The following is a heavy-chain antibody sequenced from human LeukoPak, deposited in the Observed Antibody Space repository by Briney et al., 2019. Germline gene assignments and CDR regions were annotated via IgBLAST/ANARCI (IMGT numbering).Heavy chain of an antibody. D-gene: IGHD3-3*01. CDR3: ARGITIFGVVIIYYFDY. CDR2: MNPNSGNT. J-gene: IGHJ4*02. CDR1: GYTFPSYD. Sequence: ASVKVSCKASGYTFPSYDINWVRQATGQGLEWMGWMNPNSGNTGYAQKFQGRVTMTRNTSISTAYMELSSLRSEDTAVYYCARGITIFGVVIIYYFDYWGQGTLVTVSS. V-gene: IGHV1-8*01.